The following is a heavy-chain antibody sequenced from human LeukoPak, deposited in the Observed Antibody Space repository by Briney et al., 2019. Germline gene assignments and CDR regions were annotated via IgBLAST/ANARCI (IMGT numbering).Heavy chain of an antibody. V-gene: IGHV1-24*01. Sequence: ASVKVSRKVSGYTLTELSMHWVRQAPGKGLEWMGGFDPEDGETIYAQKFQGRVTMTEDTSTDTAYMELSSLRSEDTAAYYCATDPAGGNPSYYFDYWGQGTLVTVSS. J-gene: IGHJ4*02. D-gene: IGHD1-14*01. CDR2: FDPEDGET. CDR3: ATDPAGGNPSYYFDY. CDR1: GYTLTELS.